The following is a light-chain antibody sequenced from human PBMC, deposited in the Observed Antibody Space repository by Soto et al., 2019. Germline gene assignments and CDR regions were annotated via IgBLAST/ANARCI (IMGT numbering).Light chain of an antibody. CDR2: KAS. V-gene: IGKV1-5*03. CDR1: QSISSW. Sequence: DIQMTQSPSTLSASVGDRVTITCRASQSISSWLAWYQQKPGKAPKLLIYKASSLKSGVPSRFSGSGSGTEFTLTISSLQPDDFATYYCQQHNSYSRTFGQGTKVEIK. CDR3: QQHNSYSRT. J-gene: IGKJ1*01.